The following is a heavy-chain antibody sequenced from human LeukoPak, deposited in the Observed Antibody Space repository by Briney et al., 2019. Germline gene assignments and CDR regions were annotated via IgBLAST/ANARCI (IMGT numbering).Heavy chain of an antibody. Sequence: SQTLSLTCTVSGGSISSGDYYWSWIRQPPGKGLEWIGYIYYSGSTYYNPSLKSRVTISVDTSKNQFSLKLSSVTAADTAVYYCARASITIFGVVIIPGGMDVWGQGTTVTVSS. V-gene: IGHV4-30-4*01. J-gene: IGHJ6*02. CDR1: GGSISSGDYY. CDR2: IYYSGST. CDR3: ARASITIFGVVIIPGGMDV. D-gene: IGHD3-3*01.